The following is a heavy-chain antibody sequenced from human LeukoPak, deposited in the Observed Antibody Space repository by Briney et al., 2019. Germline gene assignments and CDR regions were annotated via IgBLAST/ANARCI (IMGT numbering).Heavy chain of an antibody. J-gene: IGHJ4*02. CDR3: ARSTSCYACPFDY. D-gene: IGHD2-2*01. Sequence: SETLSLTCSVSGGYISSHYWSWIRQPPRKGLEWIGYIYYSGSTYYNPSLKSRVTISVDTSKNQFSLKLSSVTAADTAVYYCARSTSCYACPFDYWGQGTLVTVSS. CDR1: GGYISSHY. CDR2: IYYSGST. V-gene: IGHV4-59*11.